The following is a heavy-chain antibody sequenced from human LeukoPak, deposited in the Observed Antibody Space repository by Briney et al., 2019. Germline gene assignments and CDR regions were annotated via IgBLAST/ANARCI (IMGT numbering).Heavy chain of an antibody. Sequence: GASVKVSCKASGYTFTGYGITWVRQAPGQGLEWMGWISTYNGNTIYAQKLQGRVTMTTDTSTSTAYMELRSLTSDDTAVYYCARVWNDGSFDYWGQGTLVTVSS. CDR3: ARVWNDGSFDY. CDR2: ISTYNGNT. V-gene: IGHV1-18*01. D-gene: IGHD1-1*01. CDR1: GYTFTGYG. J-gene: IGHJ4*02.